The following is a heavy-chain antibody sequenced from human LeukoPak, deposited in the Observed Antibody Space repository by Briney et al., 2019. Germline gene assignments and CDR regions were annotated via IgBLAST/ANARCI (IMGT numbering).Heavy chain of an antibody. D-gene: IGHD3-16*01. CDR1: GFTFSSCS. CDR2: ISSSSSYI. J-gene: IGHJ4*02. Sequence: GGSLRLSCAASGFTFSSCSMNWVRQAPGKGLEWVSPISSSSSYIYYADSVKGRFTISRDNAKNSLFLQMNSLRAEDTAVYYCARDGVGRVPEMSAPDYWGQGTLVTVSS. V-gene: IGHV3-21*01. CDR3: ARDGVGRVPEMSAPDY.